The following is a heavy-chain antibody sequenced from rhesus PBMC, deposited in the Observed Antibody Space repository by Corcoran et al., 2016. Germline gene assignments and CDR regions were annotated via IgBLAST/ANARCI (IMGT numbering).Heavy chain of an antibody. V-gene: IGHV4-93*02. Sequence: QVQLQESGPAVVKPSETLSLTCAVSGGSISSYYWWSWLRQSPGKGLEWIGGIYGFGGTTEYNPFLKSRVSISMDTSKNQLSLKVTSVTAADTAVYYCASTDCSNSDCSSGDYWGQGVLVTVSS. CDR3: ASTDCSNSDCSSGDY. D-gene: IGHD2-15*01. J-gene: IGHJ4*01. CDR1: GGSISSYYW. CDR2: IYGFGGTT.